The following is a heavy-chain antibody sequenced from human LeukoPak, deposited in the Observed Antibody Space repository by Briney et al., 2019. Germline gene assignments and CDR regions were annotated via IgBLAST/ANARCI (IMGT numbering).Heavy chain of an antibody. CDR1: GGSISSGSYY. V-gene: IGHV4-61*02. CDR2: IYTSGST. Sequence: KTSETLSLSCTVAGGSISSGSYYWSWIRQPAGKGLEWIGRIYTSGSTNYNPSLKSRVTISVDTSNNQFSLKLSSVTAADTALYYCARDRNYDFWSGYHGDAFDIWGQGTMVTVSS. D-gene: IGHD3-3*01. CDR3: ARDRNYDFWSGYHGDAFDI. J-gene: IGHJ3*02.